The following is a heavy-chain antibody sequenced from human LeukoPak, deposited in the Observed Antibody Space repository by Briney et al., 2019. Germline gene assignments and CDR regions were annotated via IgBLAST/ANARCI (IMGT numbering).Heavy chain of an antibody. CDR3: ARPDGSGSYYSY. CDR2: ISAYNGNT. V-gene: IGHV1-18*01. Sequence: GASVKVSCKASGGTFSSYAISWVRPAPGQGLEWMGWISAYNGNTNYAQKLQGRVTMTTDTSTSTAYMELRSLRSDDTAVYYCARPDGSGSYYSYWGQGTLVTVSS. D-gene: IGHD3-10*01. CDR1: GGTFSSYA. J-gene: IGHJ4*02.